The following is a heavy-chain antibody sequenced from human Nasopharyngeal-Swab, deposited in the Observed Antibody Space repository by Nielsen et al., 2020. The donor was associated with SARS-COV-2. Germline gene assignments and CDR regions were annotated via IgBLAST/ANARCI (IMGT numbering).Heavy chain of an antibody. CDR1: GYSFTSYW. CDR2: IYPGDSDT. J-gene: IGHJ6*03. D-gene: IGHD2-2*01. CDR3: ARLPSLGVPAKRRNYYYYMDV. V-gene: IGHV5-51*01. Sequence: GGSLRLSCKGSGYSFTSYWIGWVRQMPGKGLEWMGIIYPGDSDTRYSPSFQGQVTISADKSISTAYLQWSSLKASDTAMYYRARLPSLGVPAKRRNYYYYMDVWGKGTTVTVS.